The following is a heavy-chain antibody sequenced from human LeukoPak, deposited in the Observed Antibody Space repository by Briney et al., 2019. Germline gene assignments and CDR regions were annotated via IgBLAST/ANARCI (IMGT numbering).Heavy chain of an antibody. V-gene: IGHV4-59*08. Sequence: SETLSLTCTVSGGSISSYYWSWIRQPPGKGLEWIGYIYYSGSTYYNPSLKSRVTISVDTSKNQFSLKLSSVTAADTAVYYCARQGLTMVRGVIGSADYWGQGTLVTVSS. D-gene: IGHD3-10*01. CDR2: IYYSGST. J-gene: IGHJ4*02. CDR1: GGSISSYY. CDR3: ARQGLTMVRGVIGSADY.